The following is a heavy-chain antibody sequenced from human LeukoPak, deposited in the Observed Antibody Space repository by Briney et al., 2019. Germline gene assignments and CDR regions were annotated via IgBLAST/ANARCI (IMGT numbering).Heavy chain of an antibody. Sequence: SVKVSCKASGGTFSSYAISWVRQAPGQGLEWMGRIIPIFGIANYAQKSQGRATITADKSTSTAYMELSSLRSEDTAVYYCARDRYNWNDDPNWFDPWGQGTLVTVSS. CDR1: GGTFSSYA. D-gene: IGHD1-20*01. CDR2: IIPIFGIA. J-gene: IGHJ5*02. CDR3: ARDRYNWNDDPNWFDP. V-gene: IGHV1-69*04.